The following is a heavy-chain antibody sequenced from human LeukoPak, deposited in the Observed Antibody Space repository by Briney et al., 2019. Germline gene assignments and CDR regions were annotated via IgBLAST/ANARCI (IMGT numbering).Heavy chain of an antibody. J-gene: IGHJ4*02. CDR1: GFTFSNYA. CDR3: TKGTIWLPFDY. V-gene: IGHV3-23*01. CDR2: ISGSGGST. D-gene: IGHD5-18*01. Sequence: PGGSLRLSCAASGFTFSNYAMSWARQGPGKGLEWVSAISGSGGSTYYADSVKGRFTISRDNSKNTLYLQMNSLRAEDTAVYYCTKGTIWLPFDYWGQGTLVTVSS.